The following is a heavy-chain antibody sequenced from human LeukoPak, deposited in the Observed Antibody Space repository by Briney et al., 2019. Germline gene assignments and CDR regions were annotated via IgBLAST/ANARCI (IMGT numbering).Heavy chain of an antibody. CDR3: ARDPLIAVAGTMNYYGMDV. D-gene: IGHD6-19*01. J-gene: IGHJ6*04. Sequence: SETLSLTCAVYGGSFSGYYWSWIRQPPGKGREWIGEINHSGSTNYNPSLKSRVTISVDTSKNQFSLKLRSVPAADTAVYYCARDPLIAVAGTMNYYGMDVWGKGTTVTVSS. CDR1: GGSFSGYY. V-gene: IGHV4-34*01. CDR2: INHSGST.